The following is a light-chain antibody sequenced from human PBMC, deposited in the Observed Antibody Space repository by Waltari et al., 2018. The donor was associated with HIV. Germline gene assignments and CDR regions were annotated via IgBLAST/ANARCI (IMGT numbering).Light chain of an antibody. Sequence: SYELTQPPSVSVSPGQTARITCSGDALPKQYAYWYQQKPGQSPLLLIYKDSERPSGIPERVSGSSSGTTVTLTISGVQAEDEADYYCQSADSSGTYVVFGGGTKLTVL. CDR2: KDS. V-gene: IGLV3-25*03. CDR3: QSADSSGTYVV. CDR1: ALPKQY. J-gene: IGLJ2*01.